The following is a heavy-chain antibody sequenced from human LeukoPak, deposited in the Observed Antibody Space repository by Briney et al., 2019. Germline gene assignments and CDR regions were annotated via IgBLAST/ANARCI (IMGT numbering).Heavy chain of an antibody. CDR1: GGSISSYY. D-gene: IGHD2-2*01. Sequence: SETLSLTCTLSGGSISSYYWSWIRQPPGKGLEWIGYIYYSGSTNYNPSLKSRVTISVDTSKNQFSLKLSSVTAADTAVYYCARGIVVPAARFDPWGQGTLVTVSS. CDR2: IYYSGST. CDR3: ARGIVVPAARFDP. V-gene: IGHV4-59*01. J-gene: IGHJ5*02.